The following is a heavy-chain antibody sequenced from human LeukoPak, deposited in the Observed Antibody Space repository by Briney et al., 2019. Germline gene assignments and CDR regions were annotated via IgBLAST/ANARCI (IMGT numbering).Heavy chain of an antibody. D-gene: IGHD2-2*01. CDR1: GYTFTSYG. V-gene: IGHV1-18*01. CDR3: ARVDVVPAANHIYYYYGMDV. CDR2: ISAYNGNT. J-gene: IGHJ6*02. Sequence: ASVKVSCKASGYTFTSYGISWVRQAPGQGLEWMGWISAYNGNTNYAQKLQGRVTMTTDTPTSTAYMELRSLRSDDTAVYYCARVDVVPAANHIYYYYGMDVWGQGTTVTVSS.